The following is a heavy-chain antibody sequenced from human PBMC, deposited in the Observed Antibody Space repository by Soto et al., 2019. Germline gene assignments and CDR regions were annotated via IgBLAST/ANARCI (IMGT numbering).Heavy chain of an antibody. D-gene: IGHD3-3*01. CDR1: GFTFSSYS. Sequence: EVQLVESGGGLVKPGGSLRLSCAASGFTFSSYSMNWVRQAPGKGLEWVSSISSSSSYIYYADSVKGRFTISRDNAKNSLYLQMNSLRAEDTAVYYCARDPPPDYDFWSGYTWGQGTLVTVSS. V-gene: IGHV3-21*01. CDR2: ISSSSSYI. J-gene: IGHJ5*02. CDR3: ARDPPPDYDFWSGYT.